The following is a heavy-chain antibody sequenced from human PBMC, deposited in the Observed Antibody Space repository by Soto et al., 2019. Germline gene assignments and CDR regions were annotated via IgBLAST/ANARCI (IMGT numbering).Heavy chain of an antibody. J-gene: IGHJ4*02. CDR1: VFSFSDYA. CDR2: ISESGGST. D-gene: IGHD6-13*01. V-gene: IGHV3-23*01. Sequence: PWWSLRLSCSASVFSFSDYAMSWFRQAPGKGLEWVSVISESGGSTHYADSVRGRFTVSRDNSKNSLSLRMNSLRDGDTAVYFCAKRSPYSSGWYSPIFDYWGQGALVTVSS. CDR3: AKRSPYSSGWYSPIFDY.